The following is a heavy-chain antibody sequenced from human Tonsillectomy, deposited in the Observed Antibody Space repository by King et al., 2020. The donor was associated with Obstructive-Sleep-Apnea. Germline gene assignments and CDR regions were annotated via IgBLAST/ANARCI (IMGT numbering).Heavy chain of an antibody. V-gene: IGHV3-15*01. CDR2: IKSKTNGGTK. CDR1: GFPLSNAW. J-gene: IGHJ4*02. Sequence: QLVQSGGGLVKPGGSLKLSGAASGFPLSNAWRTGFRRAPGKGREWVVRIKSKTNGGTKDYAAPVKGRFTISRDDSKNTLYLQMNSLKIEDTAIYFCSTEDDWGQGTLVTVSS. CDR3: STEDD.